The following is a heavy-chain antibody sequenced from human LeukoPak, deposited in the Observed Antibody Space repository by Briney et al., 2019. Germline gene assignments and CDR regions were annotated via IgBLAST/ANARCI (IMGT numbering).Heavy chain of an antibody. D-gene: IGHD3-22*01. J-gene: IGHJ4*02. Sequence: KPPETLSLTCTVSGVSISNYYWSWIRQPAGKGLEWIGRIYTSGSTSYNPSLNSRVTMSVDTSKNQFSLKLSSVTAADTAVYYCARDRFDSSGYGYFDYWGQGTLVTVSS. CDR3: ARDRFDSSGYGYFDY. CDR1: GVSISNYY. CDR2: IYTSGST. V-gene: IGHV4-4*07.